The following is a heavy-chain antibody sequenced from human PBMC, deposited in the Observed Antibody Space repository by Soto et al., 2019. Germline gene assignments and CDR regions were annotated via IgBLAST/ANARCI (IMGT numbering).Heavy chain of an antibody. CDR3: ARIEMASTK. CDR1: GASIRSGGFY. D-gene: IGHD2-8*01. V-gene: IGHV4-31*03. Sequence: PSETLSLTCSVSGASIRSGGFYWSWLRQSPGKGLEWIGHIYYTGSTFVSPSLKGRLTISLDTSKNQFSLDLSSVTAADTAMYYCARIEMASTKWGRGTLVTVSS. CDR2: IYYTGST. J-gene: IGHJ4*02.